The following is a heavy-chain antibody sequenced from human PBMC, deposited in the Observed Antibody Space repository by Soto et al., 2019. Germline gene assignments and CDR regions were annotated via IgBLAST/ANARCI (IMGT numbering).Heavy chain of an antibody. Sequence: SDTLSLTCAVSGGSISSSKCLSLVRHPPGKGLEWIGEIYHSGSTNYNPSLKSRVTISVDKSKNQFSLKLSSVTAADTAVYYCARAPGGSGRGYFDYWGQGTLVTVSS. CDR2: IYHSGST. J-gene: IGHJ4*02. V-gene: IGHV4-4*02. CDR3: ARAPGGSGRGYFDY. CDR1: GGSISSSKC. D-gene: IGHD3-10*01.